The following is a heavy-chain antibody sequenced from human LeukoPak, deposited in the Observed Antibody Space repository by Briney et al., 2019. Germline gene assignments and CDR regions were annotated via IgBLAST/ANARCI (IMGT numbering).Heavy chain of an antibody. J-gene: IGHJ4*02. Sequence: AGGSLRLSCTTSGFTFGDYAMSWVRQAPGKGLEWVSFIRRKAHGGTTEYAASVKGRFASSRYDSKSIAYLQMNSLKTEDTAVYFCTRVTYYYDNSGYFHFDSWGQGSLVTVSS. CDR1: GFTFGDYA. D-gene: IGHD3-22*01. V-gene: IGHV3-49*04. CDR2: IRRKAHGGTT. CDR3: TRVTYYYDNSGYFHFDS.